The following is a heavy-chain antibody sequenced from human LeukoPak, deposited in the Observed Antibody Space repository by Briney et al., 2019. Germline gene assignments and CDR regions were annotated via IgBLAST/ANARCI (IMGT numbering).Heavy chain of an antibody. CDR2: INPSGGST. Sequence: ASVKDSCKASGYTFTSYYMHWVRQAPGQGLEWMGIINPSGGSTSYAQKFQGRVTMTRDTSTSAVYMELSSLRSEDTAVYYCARDLTAMGPDYWGQGTLVTVSS. D-gene: IGHD5-18*01. V-gene: IGHV1-46*03. CDR3: ARDLTAMGPDY. J-gene: IGHJ4*02. CDR1: GYTFTSYY.